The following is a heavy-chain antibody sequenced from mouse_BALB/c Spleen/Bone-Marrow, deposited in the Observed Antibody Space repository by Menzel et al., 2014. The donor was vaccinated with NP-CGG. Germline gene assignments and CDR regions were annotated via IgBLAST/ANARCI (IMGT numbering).Heavy chain of an antibody. D-gene: IGHD1-2*01. J-gene: IGHJ4*01. CDR1: GYTFTSYW. CDR3: SRSFITTAYYAMDY. CDR2: IYPGRGIT. Sequence: VQLQQSGAELVKPGASVKMSCKASGYTFTSYWINWVKQRPGQGLEWIGDIYPGRGITNYNEKFKSKATLTLDTSSSTAYMQLSSLTSEGSAVYYCSRSFITTAYYAMDYWGQGTSVTVSS. V-gene: IGHV1-55*01.